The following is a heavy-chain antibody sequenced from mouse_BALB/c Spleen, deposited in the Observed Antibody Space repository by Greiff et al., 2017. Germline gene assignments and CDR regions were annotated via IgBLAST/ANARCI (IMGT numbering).Heavy chain of an antibody. D-gene: IGHD1-2*01. CDR3: ARNYYGPYWYFDV. V-gene: IGHV14-3*02. J-gene: IGHJ1*01. Sequence: DVQLQESGAELVKPGASVKLSCTASGFNIKDTYMHWVKQRPEQGLEWIGRIDPANGNTKYDPKFQGKATITADTSSNTAYLQLSSLTSEDTAVYYCARNYYGPYWYFDVWGAGTTVTVSS. CDR1: GFNIKDTY. CDR2: IDPANGNT.